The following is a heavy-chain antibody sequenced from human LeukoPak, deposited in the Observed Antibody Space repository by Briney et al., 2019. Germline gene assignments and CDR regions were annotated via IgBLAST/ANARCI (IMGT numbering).Heavy chain of an antibody. Sequence: TSETLSLTCTVSGGSISSYYWSWIRQPPGKGLEWIGYIYYSGSTNYNPSLKSRVTISVDTSKNQFSLKLSSVTAADTAVYYCARHYHDSSGYYSDYFDYWGQGTLVTVSS. CDR1: GGSISSYY. D-gene: IGHD3-22*01. CDR3: ARHYHDSSGYYSDYFDY. J-gene: IGHJ4*02. V-gene: IGHV4-59*08. CDR2: IYYSGST.